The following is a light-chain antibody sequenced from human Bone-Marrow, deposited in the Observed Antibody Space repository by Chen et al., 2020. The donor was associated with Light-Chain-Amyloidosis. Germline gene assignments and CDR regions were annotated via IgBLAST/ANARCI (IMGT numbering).Light chain of an antibody. V-gene: IGLV3-21*02. CDR2: DDS. CDR1: NIGATS. CDR3: QVWDRSSDRPV. Sequence: YLLPQPSSVSVAPGPTATIACGGNNIGATSVHWYQQMPGQAPLLVVYDDSDRPSGIPERLSGSNSGNTATLTISRVEAGDETDYYCQVWDRSSDRPVFGGGTKLTVL. J-gene: IGLJ3*02.